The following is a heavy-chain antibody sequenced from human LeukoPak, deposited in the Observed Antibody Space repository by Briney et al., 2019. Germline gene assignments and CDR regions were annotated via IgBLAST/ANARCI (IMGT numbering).Heavy chain of an antibody. V-gene: IGHV1-24*01. D-gene: IGHD5-12*01. Sequence: GAPVKLCCTVSGYTLTELAIHWVRQAPGKGLEWMGGFDPEDVETIYAQKFQGRVTMTEDTYTDTAYMELSSLRSEDTAVYYCATYSGYAAYWGESAVARVSS. CDR2: FDPEDVET. CDR3: ATYSGYAAY. CDR1: GYTLTELA. J-gene: IGHJ1*01.